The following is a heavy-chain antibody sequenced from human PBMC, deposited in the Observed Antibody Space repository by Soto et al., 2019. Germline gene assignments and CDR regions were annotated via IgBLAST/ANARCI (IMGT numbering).Heavy chain of an antibody. CDR1: GFTFSNYG. CDR2: IWYDGSNK. D-gene: IGHD6-13*01. V-gene: IGHV3-33*01. Sequence: QVQLVESGGGVVRPGRSLRLSCEASGFTFSNYGMHWVRQAPGKGLEWVAAIWYDGSNKYYADSVKGRFTISRDISKNTLYQQMNSLRAEDTAVYYCARERIAAAGTAYFDYWGQGTLVTVSS. CDR3: ARERIAAAGTAYFDY. J-gene: IGHJ4*02.